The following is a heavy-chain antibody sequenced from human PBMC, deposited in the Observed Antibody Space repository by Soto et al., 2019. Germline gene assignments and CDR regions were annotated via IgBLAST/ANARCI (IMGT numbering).Heavy chain of an antibody. V-gene: IGHV3-21*01. CDR3: ARYFPHGVCAHSGFDP. J-gene: IGHJ5*02. D-gene: IGHD2-8*01. CDR2: ISSSSSYI. Sequence: GGSLRLCCSACGFTFSSYGMNWVRQAPGKGLEWVSAISSSSSYIYYADSVKGRFTISGDDAKNLLYLQMNRRRAEDTAVYYCARYFPHGVCAHSGFDPSPRRPPVTLSA. CDR1: GFTFSSYG.